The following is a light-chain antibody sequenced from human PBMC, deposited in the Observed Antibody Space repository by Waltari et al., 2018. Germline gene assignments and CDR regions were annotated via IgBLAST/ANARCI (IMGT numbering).Light chain of an antibody. CDR3: QQYKTYYT. CDR1: QSISIW. CDR2: RAS. V-gene: IGKV1-5*03. Sequence: DIQMTQSPSTLSASVGDRVTITCRASQSISIWFAWYQQKPGRAPELLIYRASYLESGVPSRFSGSGSGTEFTLTISSLQPDDFATYYCQQYKTYYTFGQGTKLEIK. J-gene: IGKJ2*01.